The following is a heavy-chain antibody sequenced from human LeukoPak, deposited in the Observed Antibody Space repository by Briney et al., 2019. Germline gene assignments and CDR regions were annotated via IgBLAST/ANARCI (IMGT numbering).Heavy chain of an antibody. Sequence: ASVTVSSPASAYTFTIYYMHWVRHAPGQGFEWMAMINPSRGSTSYAQKFQGRVTMTRDMSTSTAYMELSSLRSDDTAVYYCAAEDDYIWKSYRSLDIWGQGTMVTVSS. CDR1: AYTFTIYY. CDR3: AAEDDYIWKSYRSLDI. D-gene: IGHD3-16*02. J-gene: IGHJ3*02. CDR2: INPSRGST. V-gene: IGHV1-46*01.